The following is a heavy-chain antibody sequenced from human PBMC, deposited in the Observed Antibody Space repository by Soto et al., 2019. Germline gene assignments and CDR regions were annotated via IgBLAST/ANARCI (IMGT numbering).Heavy chain of an antibody. CDR1: GGTFSNYA. CDR2: IIPIFGTT. J-gene: IGHJ4*02. CDR3: ARSNYYDSSGFLYYFVY. Sequence: QVQLVQSGAEVKKPGSSVKVSCKASGGTFSNYAINWVRQAPGQGLEWMGGIIPIFGTTNYAQKFQGRVTITADKSTSTAYMELSSLRSEDTAVYYCARSNYYDSSGFLYYFVYWGQGTLVTVSS. D-gene: IGHD3-22*01. V-gene: IGHV1-69*06.